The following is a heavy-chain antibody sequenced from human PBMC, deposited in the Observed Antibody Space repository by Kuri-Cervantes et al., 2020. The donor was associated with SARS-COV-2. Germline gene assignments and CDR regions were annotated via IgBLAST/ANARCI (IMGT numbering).Heavy chain of an antibody. J-gene: IGHJ4*02. CDR1: GFAFGDYY. CDR2: VSHSGTII. CDR3: AKVGLSFDY. D-gene: IGHD2/OR15-2a*01. Sequence: GGSLRLSCAASGFAFGDYYMSWIRQAPGKGLEWVSYVSHSGTIIYQADSVKGRFTISRDNSKNTLYLQMNSLRAEDSALYYCAKVGLSFDYWGQGTLVTVSS. V-gene: IGHV3-11*01.